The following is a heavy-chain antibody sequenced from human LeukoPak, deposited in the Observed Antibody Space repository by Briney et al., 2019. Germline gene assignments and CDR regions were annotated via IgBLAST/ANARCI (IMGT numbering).Heavy chain of an antibody. J-gene: IGHJ4*02. D-gene: IGHD2-15*01. CDR3: AKDDPHCSGGSCRDY. V-gene: IGHV3-23*01. CDR1: GFTFSSYA. Sequence: GGSLRLSCAASGFTFSSYAMSWVRQAPGKGLEWASAISGSGGSTYYADSVKGRFTISRGNSKNTLYLQMNSLRAEDTAVYYCAKDDPHCSGGSCRDYWGQGTLVTVSS. CDR2: ISGSGGST.